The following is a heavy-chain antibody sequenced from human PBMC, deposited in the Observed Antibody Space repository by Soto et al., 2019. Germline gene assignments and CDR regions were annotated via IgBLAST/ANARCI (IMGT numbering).Heavy chain of an antibody. CDR1: GCIFSDHF. J-gene: IGHJ4*02. CDR3: TSGYCSASICYSTVFGY. Sequence: PGGALRLSCAASGCIFSDHFIDWGLQAPGKGLEWLGRIRNKANTYSTDFAASVKGRFTISRDDSENSVYLQMDSLKSEDTAVYYCTSGYCSASICYSTVFGYWGQGALVTVSS. D-gene: IGHD2-15*01. V-gene: IGHV3-72*01. CDR2: IRNKANTYST.